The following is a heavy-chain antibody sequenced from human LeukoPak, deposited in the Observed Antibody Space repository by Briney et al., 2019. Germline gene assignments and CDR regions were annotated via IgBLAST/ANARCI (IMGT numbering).Heavy chain of an antibody. Sequence: GGSLRLSCTASGFPFGDYAMSWFRQAPGKGLEWVGFIRSKTYGGTIDYAASVKDRFTISRDDSKSIAYLQMNSLRAEDTAVYYCAKDRAITPPNVLTRLRRVDLFDIWGQGTMVTVSS. CDR3: AKDRAITPPNVLTRLRRVDLFDI. V-gene: IGHV3-49*03. D-gene: IGHD4-23*01. CDR1: GFPFGDYA. CDR2: IRSKTYGGTI. J-gene: IGHJ3*02.